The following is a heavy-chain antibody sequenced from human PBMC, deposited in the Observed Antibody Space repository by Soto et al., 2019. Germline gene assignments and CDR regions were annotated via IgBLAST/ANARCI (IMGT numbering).Heavy chain of an antibody. CDR1: GGSGSSNTAS. V-gene: IGHV6-1*01. CDR2: TYFKSKWYN. D-gene: IGHD5-12*01. J-gene: IGHJ5*02. Sequence: HTLSLTCAISGGSGSSNTASWNWIRQSPSRGLEWLGRTYFKSKWYNDYAVSVKSRIIINPDTTTTQFPLQLNSVTPADTAEYFCEKGDNLGPKTGYAFDPWGQGIMVTVSS. CDR3: EKGDNLGPKTGYAFDP.